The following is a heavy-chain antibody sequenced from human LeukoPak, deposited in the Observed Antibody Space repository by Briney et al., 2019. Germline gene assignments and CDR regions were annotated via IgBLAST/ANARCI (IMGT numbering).Heavy chain of an antibody. V-gene: IGHV1-2*02. CDR1: GYTFTGYY. CDR2: INPNSGGT. D-gene: IGHD1-26*01. CDR3: ARDIPWWELPEISQENFDY. Sequence: ASVKVSCKASGYTFTGYYMHWVRQAPGQGLEWMGWINPNSGGTNYAQKFQGRVTMTRDTSISTAYMELRSLRFDDTAVYYCARDIPWWELPEISQENFDYWGQGTLVTVSS. J-gene: IGHJ4*02.